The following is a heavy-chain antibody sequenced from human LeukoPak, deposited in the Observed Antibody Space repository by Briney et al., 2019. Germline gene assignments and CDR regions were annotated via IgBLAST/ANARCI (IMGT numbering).Heavy chain of an antibody. CDR1: GGSISSGDYY. Sequence: PSETLSLTCTVSGGSISSGDYYWSWIRQPPGKGLEWIGYIYYSGSTYYNPSLKNRVTISVDTSKNQFSLKLSSVTAADTAVYYCARLVENTYYYDSSEYYFDYWGQGTLVTVSS. V-gene: IGHV4-30-4*08. CDR2: IYYSGST. J-gene: IGHJ4*02. CDR3: ARLVENTYYYDSSEYYFDY. D-gene: IGHD3-22*01.